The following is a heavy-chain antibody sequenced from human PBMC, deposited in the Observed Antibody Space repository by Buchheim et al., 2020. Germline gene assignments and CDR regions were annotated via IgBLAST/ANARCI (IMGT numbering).Heavy chain of an antibody. J-gene: IGHJ5*02. CDR2: INHSGSA. V-gene: IGHV4-34*01. Sequence: QVQLQQWGAGLLKPSETLFLTCAVYGGSFSGYYWSWIRQPPGKGLEWIGEINHSGSANYNPSLKSRVTMSVDTSKHQFSLKLNSVAAADTAVYYCARGGDIVVVVAADNWFDPGGQGTL. CDR1: GGSFSGYY. D-gene: IGHD2-15*01. CDR3: ARGGDIVVVVAADNWFDP.